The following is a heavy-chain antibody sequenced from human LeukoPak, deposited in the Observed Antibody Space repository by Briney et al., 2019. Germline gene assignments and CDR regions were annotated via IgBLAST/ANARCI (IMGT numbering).Heavy chain of an antibody. CDR1: GFTFSHYS. V-gene: IGHV3-48*04. Sequence: GGSLRLSCAASGFTFSHYSMNWVRQAPGKGLEWVSYISSSSTIIYYADSVKGRFTISRDNAKNSLYLQMNSLRAEDTAVYYCARGHYGLDVWGQGTTVTVSS. CDR2: ISSSSTII. J-gene: IGHJ6*02. CDR3: ARGHYGLDV.